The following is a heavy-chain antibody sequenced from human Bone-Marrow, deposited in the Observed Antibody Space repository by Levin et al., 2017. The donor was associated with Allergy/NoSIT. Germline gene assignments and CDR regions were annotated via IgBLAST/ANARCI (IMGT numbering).Heavy chain of an antibody. CDR1: GFTFSGSA. Sequence: GGSLRLSCAASGFTFSGSAMHWVRQASGKGLEWVGRIRSKANSYATAYAASVKGRFTISRDDSKNTAYLQMNSLKTEDTAVYYCTRRSDILTGYYRDYWGQGTLVTVSS. CDR2: IRSKANSYAT. CDR3: TRRSDILTGYYRDY. D-gene: IGHD3-9*01. V-gene: IGHV3-73*01. J-gene: IGHJ4*02.